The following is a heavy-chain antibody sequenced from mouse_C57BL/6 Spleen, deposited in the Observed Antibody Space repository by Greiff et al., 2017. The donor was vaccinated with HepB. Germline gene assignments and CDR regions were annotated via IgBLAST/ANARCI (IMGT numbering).Heavy chain of an antibody. CDR3: ARYIGTAMDY. CDR1: GFTFTDYY. CDR2: IRNKANGYTT. V-gene: IGHV7-3*01. D-gene: IGHD3-3*01. Sequence: EVKLMESGGGLVQPGGSLSLSCAASGFTFTDYYMSWVRQPPGKALEWLGFIRNKANGYTTEYSASVKGRFTISRDNSQNILYLQMNALRAEDSATYYCARYIGTAMDYWGQGTSVTVSS. J-gene: IGHJ4*01.